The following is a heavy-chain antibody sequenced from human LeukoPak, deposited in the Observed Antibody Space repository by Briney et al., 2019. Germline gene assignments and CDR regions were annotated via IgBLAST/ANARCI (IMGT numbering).Heavy chain of an antibody. CDR2: INWNGGTT. CDR1: GFTFDDYG. D-gene: IGHD3-16*02. J-gene: IGHJ4*02. CDR3: ARGGYRQLAYFDY. Sequence: GGSLSLSCEASGFTFDDYGMTWVRQVPGKGLEWISSINWNGGTTSYADSVNGRFTISRDNDKNSLYLQMNSLRAEDTALYYCARGGYRQLAYFDYWGQGALVTVSS. V-gene: IGHV3-20*04.